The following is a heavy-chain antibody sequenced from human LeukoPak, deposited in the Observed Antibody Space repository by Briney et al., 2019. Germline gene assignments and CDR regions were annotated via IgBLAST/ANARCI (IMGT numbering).Heavy chain of an antibody. Sequence: GGSLRLSCAASGFIFNTYDMYWVRQAPGKGLEWVTFIRHDGNSKHYADSAKGRFTISRDISKNTVYLQMNSLRHEDTAMYYCAKGRGYYLDYWGQGTLVTVSS. CDR1: GFIFNTYD. CDR3: AKGRGYYLDY. J-gene: IGHJ4*02. D-gene: IGHD3-22*01. V-gene: IGHV3-30*02. CDR2: IRHDGNSK.